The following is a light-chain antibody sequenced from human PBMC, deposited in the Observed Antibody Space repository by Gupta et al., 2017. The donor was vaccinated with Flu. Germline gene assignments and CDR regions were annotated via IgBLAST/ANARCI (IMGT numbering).Light chain of an antibody. Sequence: PGQSVTISCTGTSSDVGGYNYVSWYQQHPGKAPKLMIYDVSKRPPGVPDRFSGSKSGNTASLTISGLQAEDEADYYCCSYAGSYTWVFGGGTKLTVL. V-gene: IGLV2-11*01. CDR3: CSYAGSYTWV. J-gene: IGLJ3*02. CDR2: DVS. CDR1: SSDVGGYNY.